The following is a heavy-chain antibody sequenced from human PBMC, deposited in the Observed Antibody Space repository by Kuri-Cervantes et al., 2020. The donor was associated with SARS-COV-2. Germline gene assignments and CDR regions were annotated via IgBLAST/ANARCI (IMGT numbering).Heavy chain of an antibody. CDR2: TYYRSKWYN. D-gene: IGHD2-2*01. CDR3: ARGDIVVVPAAISYYYYGMDV. V-gene: IGHV6-1*01. J-gene: IGHJ6*02. CDR1: GDSVSSNSAA. Sequence: SCAISGDSVSSNSAAWNWIRQSPSRGLEWLGRTYYRSKWYNDYAVSVKSRITINPDTSKNQFSLKLSSVTAADTAVYYCARGDIVVVPAAISYYYYGMDVWGQGTTVTVSS.